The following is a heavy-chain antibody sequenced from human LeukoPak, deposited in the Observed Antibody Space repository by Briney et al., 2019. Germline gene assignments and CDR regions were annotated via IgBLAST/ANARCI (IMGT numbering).Heavy chain of an antibody. CDR3: ARDDGQQLVSSFDY. V-gene: IGHV6-1*01. CDR1: GDSVSSNSAA. J-gene: IGHJ4*02. Sequence: SQTLSLTCAISGDSVSSNSAAWNWIRQSTSRGLEWLGRTYYRSKWYNDYAVSVKSRITINPDTSKNQFSLQLNSVTPEDTAVYYCARDDGQQLVSSFDYWGQGTLVTVSS. D-gene: IGHD6-13*01. CDR2: TYYRSKWYN.